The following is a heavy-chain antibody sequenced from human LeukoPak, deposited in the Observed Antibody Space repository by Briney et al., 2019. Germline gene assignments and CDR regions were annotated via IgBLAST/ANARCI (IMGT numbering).Heavy chain of an antibody. D-gene: IGHD6-13*01. CDR2: INHSGST. V-gene: IGHV4-34*01. CDR3: ARGGYSSSWRKPQDYYYYGMDV. CDR1: GGSFSGYY. J-gene: IGHJ6*02. Sequence: SETLSLTCAVYGGSFSGYYWSWIRQPPGKGLEWIGEINHSGSTNYNPSLKSRVSISVDTSKNQFSLKLSSVTAADTAVYYCARGGYSSSWRKPQDYYYYGMDVWGQGTTVTVSS.